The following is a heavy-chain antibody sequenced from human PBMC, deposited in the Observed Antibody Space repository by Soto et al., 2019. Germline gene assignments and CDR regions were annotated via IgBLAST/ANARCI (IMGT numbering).Heavy chain of an antibody. Sequence: QLVQSGAEVKTPGASVKVSCKASGYSFITYGITWVRQAPGQGLEWMGWINPQNGNINYAQRFQGRVTLTTDTLTTTGYMEVRDLRSDDTAVYYCARGSFDTVTRYRFDYWGQGALVTVSS. D-gene: IGHD3-9*01. V-gene: IGHV1-18*01. CDR3: ARGSFDTVTRYRFDY. CDR2: INPQNGNI. J-gene: IGHJ4*02. CDR1: GYSFITYG.